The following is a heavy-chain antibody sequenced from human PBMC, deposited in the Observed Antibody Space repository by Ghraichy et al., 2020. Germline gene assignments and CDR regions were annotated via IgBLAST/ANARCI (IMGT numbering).Heavy chain of an antibody. D-gene: IGHD3-16*01. Sequence: GGSRRLSCAASGFTFSNYAMHWVRQAPGKGLEWVAFLSNDGINNNYADSVKGRFTVSRDNSKNTLYLQLNGLRPEDTALYFCARDYVRFRDHYGLGVWGRGTTVTVSS. CDR2: LSNDGINN. J-gene: IGHJ6*02. CDR3: ARDYVRFRDHYGLGV. V-gene: IGHV3-30*03. CDR1: GFTFSNYA.